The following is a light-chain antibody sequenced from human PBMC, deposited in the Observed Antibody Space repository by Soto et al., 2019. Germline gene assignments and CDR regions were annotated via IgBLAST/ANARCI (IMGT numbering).Light chain of an antibody. CDR3: HQYNHYWT. CDR1: YIISRF. V-gene: IGKV1-5*01. J-gene: IGKJ1*01. CDR2: DAS. Sequence: EIKMTQSPSTLSASVGDRVTITCRASYIISRFFSCYQQKPGKAPKVLIYDASSLESGVPSRFSGSGSGTEFSLTISSLQPDDFATYYCHQYNHYWTFGQGTKVDIK.